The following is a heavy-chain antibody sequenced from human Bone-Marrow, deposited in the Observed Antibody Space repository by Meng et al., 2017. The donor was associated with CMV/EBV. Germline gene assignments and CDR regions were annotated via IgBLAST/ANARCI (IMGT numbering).Heavy chain of an antibody. J-gene: IGHJ4*02. CDR2: IRYDGSNK. CDR3: AKGWSGYLRDSFDY. Sequence: LSLTCAASGFTFSSYGMHWVRQAPGKGLERVAFIRYDGSNKYYADSVKGRFTISRDNSKNTLYLQMNSLRAEDTAVYYCAKGWSGYLRDSFDYWGQGTLVTVSS. CDR1: GFTFSSYG. V-gene: IGHV3-30*02. D-gene: IGHD3-3*01.